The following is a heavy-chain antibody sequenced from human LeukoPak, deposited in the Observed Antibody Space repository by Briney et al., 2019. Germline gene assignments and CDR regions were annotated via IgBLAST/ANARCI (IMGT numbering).Heavy chain of an antibody. CDR1: GGSISSYY. CDR3: ARGVDTAMVTWDY. J-gene: IGHJ4*02. V-gene: IGHV4-59*12. Sequence: SETLSLTCTVSGGSISSYYWSWIRQPPGKGLEWIGYIYYSGSTNYNPSLKSRVTISVDTSKNQFSLKLSSVTAADTAVYYCARGVDTAMVTWDYWGQGTLVTVSS. CDR2: IYYSGST. D-gene: IGHD5-18*01.